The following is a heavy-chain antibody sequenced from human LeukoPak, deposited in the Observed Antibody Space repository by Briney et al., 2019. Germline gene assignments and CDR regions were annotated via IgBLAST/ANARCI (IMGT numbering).Heavy chain of an antibody. D-gene: IGHD3-22*01. V-gene: IGHV3-11*04. J-gene: IGHJ4*02. Sequence: PGGSLRLSCAASGFTFSDYYMSWIRQAPGKGLEWVSYISNTGITISYADSVKGRFAISRDNAKNSLYLQMNSLRAEDTAVYYCARSNKYDSSGWGYWGQGTLVTVSS. CDR2: ISNTGITI. CDR3: ARSNKYDSSGWGY. CDR1: GFTFSDYY.